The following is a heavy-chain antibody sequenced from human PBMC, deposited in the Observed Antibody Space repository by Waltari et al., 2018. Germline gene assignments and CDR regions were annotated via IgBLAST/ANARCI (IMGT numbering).Heavy chain of an antibody. CDR2: IYYSGST. CDR3: ADDSSGNDAFDI. CDR1: GGPLITSSYY. V-gene: IGHV4-39*01. Sequence: QLPLQASGPGLVKPSDTLSLTCTVSGGPLITSSYYCCWIRQPPGKGLEWIGSIYYSGSTYYNPSLKSRVTISVDTSKNQFSLKLSSVTAADTTVYYCADDSSGNDAFDIWGQGTMVTVSS. D-gene: IGHD3-22*01. J-gene: IGHJ3*02.